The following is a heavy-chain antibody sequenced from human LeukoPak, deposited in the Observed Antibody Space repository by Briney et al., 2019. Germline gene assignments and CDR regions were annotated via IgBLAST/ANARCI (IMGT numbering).Heavy chain of an antibody. CDR1: GFTFSSYG. D-gene: IGHD3-10*01. V-gene: IGHV3-30*02. CDR2: IRYDGSNK. Sequence: GGSLRLSCAASGFTFSSYGMHWVRQAPGKGLEWVAFIRYDGSNKYYADSVKGRCSISRDNAKNSLYLQMNSLRAEDTAVYYCARDLVRGRGVTSFDYWGQGTLVTVSS. J-gene: IGHJ4*02. CDR3: ARDLVRGRGVTSFDY.